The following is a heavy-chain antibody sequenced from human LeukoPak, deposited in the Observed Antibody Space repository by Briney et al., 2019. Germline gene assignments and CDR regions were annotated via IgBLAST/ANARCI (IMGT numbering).Heavy chain of an antibody. D-gene: IGHD2/OR15-2a*01. CDR2: IYYTGST. V-gene: IGHV4-59*13. Sequence: SETLSLTCTVSGGSMSGYHWTWIRQPPGKGLEWIAYIYYTGSTNYNPSLESRVTISVDTSKNQFSLRLRSVAAADTAVYYCARLRGNYFPDFWGQGTLVTVSS. CDR3: ARLRGNYFPDF. J-gene: IGHJ4*02. CDR1: GGSMSGYH.